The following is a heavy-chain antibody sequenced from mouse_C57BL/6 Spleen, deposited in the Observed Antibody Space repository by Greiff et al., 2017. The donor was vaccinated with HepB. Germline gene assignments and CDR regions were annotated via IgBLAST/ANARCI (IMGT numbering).Heavy chain of an antibody. D-gene: IGHD1-1*01. J-gene: IGHJ4*01. CDR3: AKGGYGSSYAMDY. CDR1: GYTFTDYY. CDR2: INPNNGGT. V-gene: IGHV1-26*01. Sequence: EVQLQQSGPELVKPGASVKISCKASGYTFTDYYMNWVKQSHGKSLEWIGDINPNNGGTSYNQKFKGKATLTVDKSSSTAYMELRSLTSKDSAVYYCAKGGYGSSYAMDYWGQGTSVTVSS.